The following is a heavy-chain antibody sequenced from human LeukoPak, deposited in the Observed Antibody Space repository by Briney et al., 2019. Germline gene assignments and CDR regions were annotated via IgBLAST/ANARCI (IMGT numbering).Heavy chain of an antibody. CDR2: IYFGGTT. CDR3: ARHRSDTGGKKGVNWFDS. V-gene: IGHV4-59*01. J-gene: IGHJ5*01. Sequence: PSETLSLTCSVSGGSIKNYWSWIRQPPGKGLEWLGNIYFGGTTDYNSSLKSRLTISVDTFKNQLSLNLQSVTAADTATYYCARHRSDTGGKKGVNWFDSCGQGTLVTVSS. CDR1: GGSIKNY. D-gene: IGHD4-23*01.